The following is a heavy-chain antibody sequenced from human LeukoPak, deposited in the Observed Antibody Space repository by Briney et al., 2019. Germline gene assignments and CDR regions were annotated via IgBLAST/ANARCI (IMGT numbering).Heavy chain of an antibody. V-gene: IGHV3-23*01. D-gene: IGHD5-18*01. CDR1: GFTFNNYA. CDR2: ISGSGSST. Sequence: PGGSPRLSCAASGFTFNNYALTWVRQAPGKGLEWVSAISGSGSSTYYADSVKGRFTISRDNSKNTLYMQMNSLRAEDTAVYYCAKGGIQLWLDFDYWGQGTLVTVSS. J-gene: IGHJ4*02. CDR3: AKGGIQLWLDFDY.